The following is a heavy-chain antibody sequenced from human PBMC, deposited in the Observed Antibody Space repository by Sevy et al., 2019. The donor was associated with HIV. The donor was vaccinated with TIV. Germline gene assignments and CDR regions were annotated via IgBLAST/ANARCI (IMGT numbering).Heavy chain of an antibody. Sequence: GGSLRLSCTASGFTFGDYAMSWFRQAPGKGLEWVGFIRSKGYGGTTEYAASVKGRFTISRDDSKSMAYVQMNSMKTEDTAVDYCAKEPRGNYVFDYWGQGTLVTVSS. CDR2: IRSKGYGGTT. CDR3: AKEPRGNYVFDY. CDR1: GFTFGDYA. D-gene: IGHD4-4*01. J-gene: IGHJ4*02. V-gene: IGHV3-49*03.